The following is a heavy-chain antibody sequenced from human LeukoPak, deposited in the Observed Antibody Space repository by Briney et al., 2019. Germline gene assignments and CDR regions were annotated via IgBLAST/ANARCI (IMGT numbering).Heavy chain of an antibody. J-gene: IGHJ5*02. V-gene: IGHV3-74*03. CDR1: GFSFSNHW. CDR3: ARGFGVVVVAATKGKYNWFDP. D-gene: IGHD2-15*01. CDR2: INSDGSST. Sequence: PGGSLRLSCAASGFSFSNHWMHWVRQVPGKGLVWVSRINSDGSSTTYADSVKGRFTISRDNAKNTLYLQMNSLRAEDTAVYYCARGFGVVVVAATKGKYNWFDPWGQGTLVTVSS.